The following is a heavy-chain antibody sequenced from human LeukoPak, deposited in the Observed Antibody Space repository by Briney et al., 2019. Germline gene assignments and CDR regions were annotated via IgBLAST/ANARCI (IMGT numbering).Heavy chain of an antibody. CDR3: ARGHLSSVRTRTVTLPSPRHNWFDP. V-gene: IGHV4-39*01. D-gene: IGHD4-17*01. J-gene: IGHJ5*02. CDR1: GGSISSSSYY. Sequence: TSETLSLTCTVSGGSISSSSYYWGWIRQPPGKGLEWIGSIYYSGSTYYNPSLKSRVTISVDTSKNQFSLKLSSVTAADTAVYYCARGHLSSVRTRTVTLPSPRHNWFDPWGQGTLVTVSS. CDR2: IYYSGST.